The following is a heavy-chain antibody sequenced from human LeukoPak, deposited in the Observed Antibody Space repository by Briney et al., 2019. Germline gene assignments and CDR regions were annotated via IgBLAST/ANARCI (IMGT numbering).Heavy chain of an antibody. CDR1: GGSISIGDYY. Sequence: SETLSLTCTVSGGSISIGDYYWSWIRQPPGKGLERIGYIYYSGSTNSNPSLKSRVTISLDTSKNQFSLKLSSVTAADTAVYYCAGHHPRNTVDFWGQGTLVTVSS. CDR3: AGHHPRNTVDF. CDR2: IYYSGST. D-gene: IGHD2/OR15-2a*01. J-gene: IGHJ4*02. V-gene: IGHV4-30-4*01.